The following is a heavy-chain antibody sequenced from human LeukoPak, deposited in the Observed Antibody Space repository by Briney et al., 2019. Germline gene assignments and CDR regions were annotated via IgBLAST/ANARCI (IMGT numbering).Heavy chain of an antibody. D-gene: IGHD6-13*01. CDR3: GIGIVADAFDI. Sequence: GESLKISCKGSGYSFTNYRIGWVRQMPGKGLEWMGIIYPGDSDTRYSPSFQGQVTISADKSISTAYLQWSSLKASDTAIYYCGIGIVADAFDIWGQGTMVTVSS. CDR2: IYPGDSDT. J-gene: IGHJ3*02. CDR1: GYSFTNYR. V-gene: IGHV5-51*01.